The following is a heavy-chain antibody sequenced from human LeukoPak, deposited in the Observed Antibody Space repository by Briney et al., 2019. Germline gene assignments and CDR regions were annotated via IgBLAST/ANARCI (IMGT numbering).Heavy chain of an antibody. J-gene: IGHJ5*01. V-gene: IGHV4-4*02. CDR2: IFHSGST. CDR3: ARDVRDYFDS. D-gene: IGHD4/OR15-4a*01. CDR1: GGSISISNW. Sequence: ASEALSLTCAVSGGSISISNWWSWVRQPPGKGLEWIGEIFHSGSTNYNPSLKSRVTISVDTSKNLFSLKLSSVTAADTAVYYCARDVRDYFDSWGRGTLVTVSS.